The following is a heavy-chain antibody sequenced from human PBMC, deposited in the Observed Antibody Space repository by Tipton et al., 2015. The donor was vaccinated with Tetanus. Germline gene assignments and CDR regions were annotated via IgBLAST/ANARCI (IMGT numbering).Heavy chain of an antibody. J-gene: IGHJ2*01. V-gene: IGHV3-20*04. D-gene: IGHD6-19*01. CDR3: VKEERSGWVNWYFDL. CDR1: GLPVITNY. Sequence: SLRLSCAASGLPVITNYMSWVRQAPGKGLEWVSGINWNGGTTGYGDSVKGRFTISRDNAKNSLYLQMDSLRAGDTALYYCVKEERSGWVNWYFDLWGRGTLVTVSS. CDR2: INWNGGTT.